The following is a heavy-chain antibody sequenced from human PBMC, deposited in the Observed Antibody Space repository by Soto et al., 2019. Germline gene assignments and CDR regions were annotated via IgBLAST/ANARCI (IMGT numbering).Heavy chain of an antibody. Sequence: EVQLVETGGGLIQPGGSLRLSCAASGFTVSTNYMSWVRQAPGKGLEWVSGIYSGDSTSYADSVKGRFTISKDNSKNTLYLQMNSLRAEDTAVYYCARPYGGKIGDALDLWGQGTMVTVSS. CDR3: ARPYGGKIGDALDL. CDR2: IYSGDST. V-gene: IGHV3-53*02. CDR1: GFTVSTNY. D-gene: IGHD2-15*01. J-gene: IGHJ3*01.